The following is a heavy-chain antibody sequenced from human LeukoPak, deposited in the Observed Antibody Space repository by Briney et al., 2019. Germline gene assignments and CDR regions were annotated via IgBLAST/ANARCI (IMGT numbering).Heavy chain of an antibody. V-gene: IGHV3-21*01. CDR3: ARDLRL. Sequence: GGSLRLSCAASGFTFSSLSMNWVRQAPGKGLEWVSSITSSSNYIYYASSVRGRFTVSRDNATNSLYLQMNSLGAEDTAVYYCARDLRLWGQGTLVTVSS. J-gene: IGHJ4*02. CDR2: ITSSSNYI. CDR1: GFTFSSLS.